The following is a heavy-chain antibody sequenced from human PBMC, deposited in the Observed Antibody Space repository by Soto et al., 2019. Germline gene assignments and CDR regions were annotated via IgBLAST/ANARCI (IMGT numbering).Heavy chain of an antibody. D-gene: IGHD2-2*01. CDR1: GFTFSLYE. V-gene: IGHV3-48*03. J-gene: IGHJ5*02. CDR2: ISSSGRTV. Sequence: GGSLRLSCAASGFTFSLYEMNWVRQAPGKGLERVSYISSSGRTVYNADSVRGRFTISRDNSKNTLYLQMNSRRAEDTAVYYCAKAGPYGSSTSCHNWFDPWGXGTLVPVSS. CDR3: AKAGPYGSSTSCHNWFDP.